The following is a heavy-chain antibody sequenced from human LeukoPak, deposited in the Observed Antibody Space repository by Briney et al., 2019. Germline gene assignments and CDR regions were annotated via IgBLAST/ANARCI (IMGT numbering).Heavy chain of an antibody. CDR3: AKDEAWYYDFWSGSTDGWFDP. CDR1: GFTFSSYA. D-gene: IGHD3-3*01. V-gene: IGHV3-23*01. CDR2: ISGSGGST. Sequence: PGGSLRLSCAASGFTFSSYAMSWVRQAPGKGLEWVSAISGSGGSTYYADSVKGRFTISRDNSKNTLYLQMNSLRAEDTAVYYCAKDEAWYYDFWSGSTDGWFDPWGQGTLVTVSS. J-gene: IGHJ5*02.